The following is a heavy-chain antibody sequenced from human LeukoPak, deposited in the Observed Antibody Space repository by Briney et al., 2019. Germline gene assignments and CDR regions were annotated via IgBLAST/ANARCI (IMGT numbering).Heavy chain of an antibody. CDR1: GFTFDDYA. Sequence: GGSLRLSCAASGFTFDDYAMHWVRQAPGKGLEWVSGISWNSGSIGYADSVKGRFTISRDNAKNSLYLQMNSLRAEDTAAYYCARDSWGDYWGQGTLVTVSS. D-gene: IGHD3-16*01. CDR2: ISWNSGSI. V-gene: IGHV3-9*01. CDR3: ARDSWGDY. J-gene: IGHJ4*02.